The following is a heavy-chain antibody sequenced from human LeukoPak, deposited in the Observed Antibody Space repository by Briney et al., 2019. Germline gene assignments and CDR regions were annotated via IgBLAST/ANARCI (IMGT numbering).Heavy chain of an antibody. V-gene: IGHV4-59*01. D-gene: IGHD6-13*01. Sequence: SETLSLTCAVYGGSFSGYYWSWIRQPPGKGLEWIGYIYYSGSTNYNPSLKSRVTISVDTSKNQFSLKLSSVTAADTAVYYCARLAAAGYEDYFDYWGQGTLVTVSS. CDR1: GGSFSGYY. CDR2: IYYSGST. CDR3: ARLAAAGYEDYFDY. J-gene: IGHJ4*02.